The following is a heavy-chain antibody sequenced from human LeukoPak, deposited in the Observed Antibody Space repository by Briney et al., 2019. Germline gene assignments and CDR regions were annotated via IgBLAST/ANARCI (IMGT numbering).Heavy chain of an antibody. CDR2: IKHDGSEK. Sequence: GGSLRLSCAASGFTFSSYWMTWVRQTPGKGLEWVASIKHDGSEKNYVDSVKGRFTISRDNAKNSLYVEMNNLRGEDTAVYYCARDNFDWRPLDCWGQGTLVTVSS. J-gene: IGHJ4*02. CDR3: ARDNFDWRPLDC. V-gene: IGHV3-7*03. D-gene: IGHD3-9*01. CDR1: GFTFSSYW.